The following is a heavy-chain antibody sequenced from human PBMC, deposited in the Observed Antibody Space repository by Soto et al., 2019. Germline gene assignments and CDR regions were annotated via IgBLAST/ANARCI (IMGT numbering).Heavy chain of an antibody. CDR2: ISHGEST. CDR1: GGSISSSAW. CDR3: ATWGIAEAGTRSDY. Sequence: QVHLQESGPGLVKPSGTLSLICAVSGGSISSSAWWTWVRQSPGEGLEWNGEISHGESTNYNPSLKNLVTMAVDKSKNYFSLNLSSVTAADTAVYDCATWGIAEAGTRSDYWGQGTLVTVSS. V-gene: IGHV4-4*02. D-gene: IGHD6-19*01. J-gene: IGHJ4*02.